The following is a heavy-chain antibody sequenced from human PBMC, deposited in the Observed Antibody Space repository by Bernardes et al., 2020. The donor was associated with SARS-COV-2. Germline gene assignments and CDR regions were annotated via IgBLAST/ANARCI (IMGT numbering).Heavy chain of an antibody. D-gene: IGHD3-3*01. J-gene: IGHJ4*02. CDR2: FDSEDGQT. Sequence: ASAKVSCKVSGYSLTELPIHWVRQAPGKGLEWMGGFDSEDGQTIYAQKFQGRVTMIEDTSTDTAYMELNSLRSEDTAVYFCAGRITLFGVITGFFDRWGQGTLVTVSS. V-gene: IGHV1-24*01. CDR3: AGRITLFGVITGFFDR. CDR1: GYSLTELP.